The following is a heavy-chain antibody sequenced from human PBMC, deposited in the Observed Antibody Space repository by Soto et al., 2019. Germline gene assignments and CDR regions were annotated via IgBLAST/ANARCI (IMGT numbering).Heavy chain of an antibody. D-gene: IGHD1-26*01. J-gene: IGHJ4*02. Sequence: ASEQVSGKASGCTFTGYYMHWVRQDPGQGLEWMGWINPNSGGTNYAQKFQGRVTMTRDTSISTAYMEQSRLRSDDTAVYYCAREWSGSHSQPFDYWGQGTLVTVSS. CDR2: INPNSGGT. CDR1: GCTFTGYY. CDR3: AREWSGSHSQPFDY. V-gene: IGHV1-2*02.